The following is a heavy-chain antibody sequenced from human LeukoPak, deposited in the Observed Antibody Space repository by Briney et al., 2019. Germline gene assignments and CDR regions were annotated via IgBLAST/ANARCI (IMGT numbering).Heavy chain of an antibody. D-gene: IGHD3-10*01. CDR1: GFIFSSYA. CDR2: ILGDGSTT. CDR3: AKDLVSPRRVGSSVKVDY. V-gene: IGHV3-23*01. J-gene: IGHJ4*02. Sequence: GGSLRLPCAASGFIFSSYAMSWVRQAPGKGLEWVSAILGDGSTTSYADSVRGRFTISRDNSKNTLYLQMNSLRAEDTAVYYCAKDLVSPRRVGSSVKVDYWGQGTLVTVSS.